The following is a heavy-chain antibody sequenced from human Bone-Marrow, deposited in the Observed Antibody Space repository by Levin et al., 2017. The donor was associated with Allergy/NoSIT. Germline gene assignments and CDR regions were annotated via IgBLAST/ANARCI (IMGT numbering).Heavy chain of an antibody. V-gene: IGHV1-8*01. CDR2: MNPNSGNT. D-gene: IGHD6-13*01. J-gene: IGHJ6*02. CDR1: GYTFTNYD. Sequence: ASVKVSCQASGYTFTNYDINWVRQATGQGLEWMGWMNPNSGNTGYAQKFQGRVTMTRNTSISTAYMELSSLKSEDTAVYYCARAAAADTYSYYGMDVWGQGTTVTVSS. CDR3: ARAAAADTYSYYGMDV.